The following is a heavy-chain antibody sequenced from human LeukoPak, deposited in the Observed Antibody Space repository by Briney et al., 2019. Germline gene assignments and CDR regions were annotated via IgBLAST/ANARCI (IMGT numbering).Heavy chain of an antibody. D-gene: IGHD5-12*01. CDR3: ARVVATSGFYYYYMDV. Sequence: GGSLRLSCAASGFTFSSYSMNWVRQAPGKGLEWVSSISSSSSYIYHADSVKGRFTISRDNAKNSLYLQMNSLRAEDAAVYYCARVVATSGFYYYYMDVWGKGTTVTVSS. CDR1: GFTFSSYS. V-gene: IGHV3-21*01. CDR2: ISSSSSYI. J-gene: IGHJ6*03.